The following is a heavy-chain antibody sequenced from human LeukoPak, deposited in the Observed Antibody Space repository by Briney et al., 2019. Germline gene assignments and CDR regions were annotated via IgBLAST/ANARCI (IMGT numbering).Heavy chain of an antibody. CDR2: IYNTGRT. CDR3: ARQGELAIDY. D-gene: IGHD1-26*01. J-gene: IGHJ4*02. CDR1: GRSITKYY. V-gene: IGHV4-59*08. Sequence: PSDTLSLTCSVSGRSITKYYWSWIRQSPGKGLEWIGFIYNTGRTNYNTSLQSQVTMSIDTSKIQFSLKLSSVTAADTAVYYCARQGELAIDYWGEGTLVTVSS.